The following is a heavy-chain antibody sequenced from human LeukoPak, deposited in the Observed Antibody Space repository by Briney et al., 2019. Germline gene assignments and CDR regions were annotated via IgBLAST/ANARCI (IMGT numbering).Heavy chain of an antibody. CDR3: AKRSGYTTGWFFDF. D-gene: IGHD6-19*01. CDR2: ISCSGDNT. Sequence: PGGSLRLSCAASGFTFSNYAMSWVRQAPGKGLEWVSSISCSGDNTYYAESVKGRFTISRDNSKNTLFLQMNSLRAEDTAVFYCAKRSGYTTGWFFDFWGQGTLVTVSS. J-gene: IGHJ4*02. V-gene: IGHV3-23*01. CDR1: GFTFSNYA.